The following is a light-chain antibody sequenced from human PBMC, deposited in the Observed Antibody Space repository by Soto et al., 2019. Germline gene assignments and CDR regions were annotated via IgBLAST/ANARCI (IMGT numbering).Light chain of an antibody. CDR2: GVS. J-gene: IGKJ1*01. V-gene: IGKV3-20*01. Sequence: EIVLPQSPGTLSLSPGERATLSCRASQSVRNFLAWYQQKPGQAPRLLIYGVSSRATGIPDRFSGSGSGTDFTLTVSRLEPEDFAVYYCHQFSSSPQTFGQGTKVDIK. CDR1: QSVRNF. CDR3: HQFSSSPQT.